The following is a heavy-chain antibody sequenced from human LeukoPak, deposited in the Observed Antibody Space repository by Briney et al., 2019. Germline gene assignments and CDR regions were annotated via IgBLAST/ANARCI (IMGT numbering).Heavy chain of an antibody. D-gene: IGHD4-17*01. V-gene: IGHV3-11*01. CDR2: ISSSGSTI. CDR3: ARPYDYGDEDYYGMDV. CDR1: GFTFSDYY. J-gene: IGHJ6*02. Sequence: GGSLRLSCAASGFTFSDYYMSWIRQAPGKGLEWVSYISSSGSTIYYADSVKGRFTISRDNAKNSLYLQMISLRAEDTAVYYCARPYDYGDEDYYGMDVWGQGTTVTVSS.